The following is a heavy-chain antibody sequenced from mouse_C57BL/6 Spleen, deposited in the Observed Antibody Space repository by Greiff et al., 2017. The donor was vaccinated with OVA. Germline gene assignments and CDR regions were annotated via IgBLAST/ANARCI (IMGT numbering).Heavy chain of an antibody. CDR2: IDPEDGET. V-gene: IGHV14-2*01. J-gene: IGHJ4*01. D-gene: IGHD2-3*01. Sequence: VQLQQSGAELVKPGASVKLSCTASGFNIKDYYMHWVKQRTEQGLEWIGRIDPEDGETKYAPTFQGKATITTDTSSQTAYLQLSSLTSEDTAVSYYSRRGYDPYAMDYWGQGTSVTVSS. CDR1: GFNIKDYY. CDR3: SRRGYDPYAMDY.